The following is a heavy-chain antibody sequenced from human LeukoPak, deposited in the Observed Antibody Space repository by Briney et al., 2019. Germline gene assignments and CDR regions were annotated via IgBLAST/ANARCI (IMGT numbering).Heavy chain of an antibody. CDR1: GGSISSSGYY. Sequence: SETLSLTCTVSGGSISSSGYYWGWIRQPPGKGLEWIGSIYYSGSTYYNPSLKSRVTISVDTSKNQFSLKLSSVTAADTAVYYCARVVTSSYHDAFDVWGQGTMVTVSS. CDR3: ARVVTSSYHDAFDV. CDR2: IYYSGST. D-gene: IGHD6-6*01. J-gene: IGHJ3*01. V-gene: IGHV4-39*07.